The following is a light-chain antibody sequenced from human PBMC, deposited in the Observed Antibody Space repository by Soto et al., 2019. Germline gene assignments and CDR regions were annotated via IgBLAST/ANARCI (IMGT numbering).Light chain of an antibody. CDR3: SSYTASSTLVV. V-gene: IGLV2-14*01. CDR2: EVS. Sequence: QSALTQPASVSGSPGQSITISCTGTSSDIGVYNYVSWYQQHPGKAPKLIIYEVSNRPSGVSSRFSGRKSGNTASLTISGLQAGDEADYYCSSYTASSTLVVFGGGTKLTVL. CDR1: SSDIGVYNY. J-gene: IGLJ2*01.